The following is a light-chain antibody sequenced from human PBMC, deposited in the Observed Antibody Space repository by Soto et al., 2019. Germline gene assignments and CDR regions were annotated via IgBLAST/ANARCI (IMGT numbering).Light chain of an antibody. J-gene: IGKJ2*01. CDR2: QAS. Sequence: DTQMTQSPSTLSASAGDRVTITCRASQSIGSWLAWYQQRPGKAPKLLIYQASTLESGVPSRFRGSGSGTGFTLTISSLQPEDFATYYCQQYNSYVYTFGRGTKLEVK. CDR1: QSIGSW. V-gene: IGKV1-5*03. CDR3: QQYNSYVYT.